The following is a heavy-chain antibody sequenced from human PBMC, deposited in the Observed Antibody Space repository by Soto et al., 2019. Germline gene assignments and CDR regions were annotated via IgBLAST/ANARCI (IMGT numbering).Heavy chain of an antibody. CDR1: GASITYGGYS. Sequence: SETLSLACTVSGASITYGGYSWSWIRQTPGKGLEWIGYINHLETTFYNPSFESRLTLSIDRTKNQFSLNLNSMSAADRAVYFCARGGGSDSFDYWGQGTLVTVSS. CDR2: INHLETT. CDR3: ARGGGSDSFDY. D-gene: IGHD1-26*01. V-gene: IGHV4-30-2*01. J-gene: IGHJ4*02.